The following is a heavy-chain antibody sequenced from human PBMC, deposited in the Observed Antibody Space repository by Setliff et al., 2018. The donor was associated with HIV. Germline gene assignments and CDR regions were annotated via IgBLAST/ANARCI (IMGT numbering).Heavy chain of an antibody. Sequence: GGSLRLSCGASGFTFSGSPMHWVRQASGKGLEWVGRIKTEAEGYATAYAASVKGRFTISRDDSKNTAYLQMNSLKTEDTAIYYCTRPQYFYDIGGSDYWGQGTLVTVSS. J-gene: IGHJ4*02. CDR2: IKTEAEGYAT. CDR1: GFTFSGSP. D-gene: IGHD3-22*01. CDR3: TRPQYFYDIGGSDY. V-gene: IGHV3-73*01.